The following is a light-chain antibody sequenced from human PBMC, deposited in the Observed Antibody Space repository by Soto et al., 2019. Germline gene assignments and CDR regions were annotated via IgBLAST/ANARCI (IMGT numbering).Light chain of an antibody. J-gene: IGKJ4*01. V-gene: IGKV1-5*01. CDR1: QSISSW. Sequence: IHRTHSPSTLSASVVDRVTITCRASQSISSWLAWYQQKPGKAPKLLIYDASILESGVPSRFSGSGSGTEFTLTISSLQPDDFATYYCQQYNHYSGLTFGGGTKVDI. CDR3: QQYNHYSGLT. CDR2: DAS.